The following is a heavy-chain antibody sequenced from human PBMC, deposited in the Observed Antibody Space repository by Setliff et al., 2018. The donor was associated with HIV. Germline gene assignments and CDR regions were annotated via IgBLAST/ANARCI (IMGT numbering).Heavy chain of an antibody. J-gene: IGHJ6*02. V-gene: IGHV3-11*01. CDR2: ISSSGSTI. CDR3: ARDRQALRYFDWQNHYYYGMDV. CDR1: GFTFSDDE. D-gene: IGHD3-9*01. Sequence: TGGSLRLSCAVSGFTFSDDEMYWIRQAPGEGLVWVSYISSSGSTIYYADSVKGRFTISRDNAKNSLYLQMSSLRAEDTAVYYCARDRQALRYFDWQNHYYYGMDVWGQGTTVTVSS.